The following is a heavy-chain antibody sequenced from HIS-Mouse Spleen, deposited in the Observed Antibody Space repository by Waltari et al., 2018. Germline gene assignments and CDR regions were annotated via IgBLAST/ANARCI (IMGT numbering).Heavy chain of an antibody. V-gene: IGHV3-73*01. D-gene: IGHD3-3*01. CDR2: IRSKANSYAT. J-gene: IGHJ4*02. CDR3: TGGSWSGYYFDY. Sequence: EVQLVESGGGLVQPGGSLKLSCAACGFPFSGSSMHWVRRASGKGLEWVGRIRSKANSYATAYAASVKGRFTISRDDSKNTAYLQMNSLKTEDTAVYYCTGGSWSGYYFDYWGQGTLVTVSS. CDR1: GFPFSGSS.